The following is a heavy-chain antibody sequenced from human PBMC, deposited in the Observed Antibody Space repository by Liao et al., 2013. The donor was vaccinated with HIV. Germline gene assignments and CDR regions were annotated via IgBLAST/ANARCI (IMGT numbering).Heavy chain of an antibody. CDR1: GGSFSAYY. J-gene: IGHJ6*03. Sequence: QVQLQQWGAGLLKSSKTLSLTCAVYGGSFSAYYWTWIRQPPGKGLEWIGEINHSGSTNYSPSLNSRVTISVDTSKNQFSLKLSSVTAADTAVYYCARGGRRDYYSRSDYYYYYMDVWGKGTTVTVSS. CDR2: INHSGST. D-gene: IGHD4-17*01. V-gene: IGHV4-34*01. CDR3: ARGGRRDYYSRSDYYYYYMDV.